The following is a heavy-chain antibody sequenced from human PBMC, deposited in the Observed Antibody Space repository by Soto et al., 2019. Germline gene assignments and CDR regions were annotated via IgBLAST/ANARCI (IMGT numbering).Heavy chain of an antibody. CDR3: ARARTGHNSGWTSELGY. J-gene: IGHJ4*02. D-gene: IGHD5-12*01. CDR2: INPSGVKT. Sequence: QVQLVQSGAELRKPGASVKVSCKASGYTFSSYYVHWVRQAPGQGLEWMGLINPSGVKTTYAQKFQGRVTMTRETATTTVYMELSGLRSEGTAVYYCARARTGHNSGWTSELGYWGQGTLVTVSS. CDR1: GYTFSSYY. V-gene: IGHV1-46*01.